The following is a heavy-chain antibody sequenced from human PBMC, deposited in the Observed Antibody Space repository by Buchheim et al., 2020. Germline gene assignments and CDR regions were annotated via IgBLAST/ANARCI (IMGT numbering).Heavy chain of an antibody. D-gene: IGHD3-22*01. J-gene: IGHJ6*02. CDR1: GGYISSYY. Sequence: QVQLQESGPGLVKPSETLSLTCTVSGGYISSYYWSWIRQPPGKGLEYIGYTHYSGSTNANFSLKSRVTISLKRSKNQFSLRLNSVTAADTAVYYCARHEYYDRSGYDYGIDVWGQGTT. CDR2: THYSGST. CDR3: ARHEYYDRSGYDYGIDV. V-gene: IGHV4-59*08.